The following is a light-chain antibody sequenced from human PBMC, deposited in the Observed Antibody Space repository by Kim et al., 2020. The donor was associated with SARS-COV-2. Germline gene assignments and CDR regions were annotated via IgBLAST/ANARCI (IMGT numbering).Light chain of an antibody. Sequence: GKTVTISCNRSSSNIASNVVQWYQQRPGSSPTIVIYEDYQRPSGVPDRFAGSIDRSANSASLTISGLKTEDEADYYCQSYDATNRVFGGGTQLTVL. CDR3: QSYDATNRV. J-gene: IGLJ3*02. CDR1: SSNIASNV. CDR2: EDY. V-gene: IGLV6-57*01.